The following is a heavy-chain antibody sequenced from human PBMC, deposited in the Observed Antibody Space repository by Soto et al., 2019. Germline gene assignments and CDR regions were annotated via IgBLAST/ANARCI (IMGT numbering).Heavy chain of an antibody. CDR3: ARGGDSSGWYEDYYYGMDV. V-gene: IGHV6-1*01. CDR1: GDSVSSNSAA. D-gene: IGHD6-19*01. Sequence: PSQTLSLTCAISGDSVSSNSAAWNWIRQSPSRGLEWLGRTYYRSKWYNDYAVSVKSRITINPDTSKSQFSLQLNSVTPEDTAVYYCARGGDSSGWYEDYYYGMDVWGQGTTVTVSS. CDR2: TYYRSKWYN. J-gene: IGHJ6*02.